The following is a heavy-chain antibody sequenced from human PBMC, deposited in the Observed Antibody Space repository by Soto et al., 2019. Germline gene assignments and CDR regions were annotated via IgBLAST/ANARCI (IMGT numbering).Heavy chain of an antibody. CDR3: TRGSTVVTLDYFDS. J-gene: IGHJ4*02. CDR1: GYTVTRHY. D-gene: IGHD2-21*02. V-gene: IGHV1-46*03. CDR2: IDPSGGRT. Sequence: QVQLVQSGAEVKKPGASVKVSCKASGYTVTRHYMHWVRQAPGQGLEWMGIIDPSGGRTTYAQKFQDRVTMTRDMSTRTVYMELSSLRSDDTAIYYCTRGSTVVTLDYFDSWGQGTLVTVSS.